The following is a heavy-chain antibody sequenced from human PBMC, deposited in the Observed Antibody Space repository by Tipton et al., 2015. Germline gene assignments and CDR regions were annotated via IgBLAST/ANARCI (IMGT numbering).Heavy chain of an antibody. V-gene: IGHV4-34*09. CDR3: ARDRRGYGDYGAAFDH. D-gene: IGHD4-17*01. CDR1: DESFSGYY. CDR2: IYYSGST. Sequence: TLSLTCAVHDESFSGYYWSWIRQPPGKGLEWIGYIYYSGSTKYKSSLKSRVTISADTSKNQFSLKLNSVTAADTAMYYCARDRRGYGDYGAAFDHWGQGTLVTVSS. J-gene: IGHJ4*02.